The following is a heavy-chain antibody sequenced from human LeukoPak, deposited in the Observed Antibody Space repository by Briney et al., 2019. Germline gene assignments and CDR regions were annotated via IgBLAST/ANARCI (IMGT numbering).Heavy chain of an antibody. Sequence: SETLSLTCTVSGGSISSGGYYWSWIRQPPGKGLEWIGYIFHSGSTYYNPSLKSRVTISVDRSKNQFSLKLTSVTAADTAVYYCASVRGYSSGWYASGFDPWGQGTLVTVSS. J-gene: IGHJ5*02. CDR2: IFHSGST. V-gene: IGHV4-30-2*01. D-gene: IGHD6-19*01. CDR1: GGSISSGGYY. CDR3: ASVRGYSSGWYASGFDP.